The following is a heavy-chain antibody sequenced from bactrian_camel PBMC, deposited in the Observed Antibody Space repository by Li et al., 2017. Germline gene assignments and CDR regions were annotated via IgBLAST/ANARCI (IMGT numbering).Heavy chain of an antibody. CDR1: RYTSRNYPC. V-gene: IGHV3S1*01. CDR2: INAGGSGT. CDR3: AADRLACLRDPPDHEYKY. Sequence: HAQLVESGGGSVQAGGSLTLSCVASRYTSRNYPCMGWFRQAPGKGLGWVSAINAGGSGTYYSDSVKGRFTISRDDFKNTVFLQMSSLNPEDTAVYYCAADRLACLRDPPDHEYKYWGQGTQVTVS. J-gene: IGHJ4*01.